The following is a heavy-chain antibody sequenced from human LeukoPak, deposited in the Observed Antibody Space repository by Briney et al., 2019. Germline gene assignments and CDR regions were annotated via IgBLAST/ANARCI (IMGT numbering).Heavy chain of an antibody. D-gene: IGHD5-18*01. Sequence: AESLSLTCTVSCASISIYYWSSIRQPPGKGLEWMGYIYYSGSTNYNPPLKSRVTISVDTSKNQFCLKLSCVTAADTAVYYCARGVDRAMATPMAVFDIWGQGTMVTVS. J-gene: IGHJ3*02. V-gene: IGHV4-59*08. CDR2: IYYSGST. CDR3: ARGVDRAMATPMAVFDI. CDR1: CASISIYY.